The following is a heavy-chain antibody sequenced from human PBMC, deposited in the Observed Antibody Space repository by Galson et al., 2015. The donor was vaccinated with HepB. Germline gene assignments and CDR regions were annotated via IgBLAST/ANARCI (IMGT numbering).Heavy chain of an antibody. V-gene: IGHV3-48*01. Sequence: SLRLSCAASGFTFSSYSMNWVRQAPGKGLEWVSYISSSSSTIYYADSVKGRFTISRDNAKNSLYLQMNSLRAEDTAVYYCARDPGIVATIYYFDYWGQGTLVTVSS. CDR1: GFTFSSYS. CDR2: ISSSSSTI. J-gene: IGHJ4*02. D-gene: IGHD5-12*01. CDR3: ARDPGIVATIYYFDY.